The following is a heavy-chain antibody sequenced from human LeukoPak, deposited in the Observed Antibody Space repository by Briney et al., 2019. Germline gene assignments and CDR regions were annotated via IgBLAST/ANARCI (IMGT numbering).Heavy chain of an antibody. CDR2: IIPIFGTA. J-gene: IGHJ4*02. Sequence: ASVKVSCKASGGTFSSYAISWVRQAPGQGLEWMGVIIPIFGTANYAQKFQGRVTITADESTSTAYMELSSLRSEDTAVYYCASEYCSSTSCYIADYWGQGTLVTVSS. CDR3: ASEYCSSTSCYIADY. V-gene: IGHV1-69*13. CDR1: GGTFSSYA. D-gene: IGHD2-2*02.